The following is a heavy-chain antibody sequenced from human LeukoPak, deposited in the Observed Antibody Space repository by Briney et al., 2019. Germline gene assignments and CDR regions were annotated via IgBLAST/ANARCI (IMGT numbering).Heavy chain of an antibody. CDR2: IWYDGSNK. D-gene: IGHD3-10*01. CDR1: GFTFSSYG. V-gene: IGHV3-33*01. CDR3: ARDWHRDVLRWFGEVNWFDP. J-gene: IGHJ5*02. Sequence: GGSLRLSCAASGFTFSSYGMHWVRQAPGKGLEWVAVIWYDGSNKYYADSVKGRFTISRDNSKNTLYLQMNSLRAEDTAMYYCARDWHRDVLRWFGEVNWFDPWGQGTLVTVSS.